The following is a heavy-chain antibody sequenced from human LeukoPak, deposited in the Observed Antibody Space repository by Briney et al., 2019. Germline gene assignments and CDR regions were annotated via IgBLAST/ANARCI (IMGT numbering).Heavy chain of an antibody. CDR1: GFTFSSYG. Sequence: GGSLRLSCAASGFTFSSYGMHWVRQAPGKGLEWVAFIRYDGSNKYYADSVKGRFTISRDNSKNTLYLQMNSLRAEDTAVYYCAKDRKRYCSGGSCYDHDYWGQGTLVTVSS. V-gene: IGHV3-30*02. D-gene: IGHD2-15*01. CDR2: IRYDGSNK. CDR3: AKDRKRYCSGGSCYDHDY. J-gene: IGHJ4*02.